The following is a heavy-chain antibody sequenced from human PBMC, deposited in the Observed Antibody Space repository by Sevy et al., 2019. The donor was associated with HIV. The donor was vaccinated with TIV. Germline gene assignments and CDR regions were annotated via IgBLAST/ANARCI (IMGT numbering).Heavy chain of an antibody. CDR2: ISSTGNYI. CDR1: GFTFSSYT. J-gene: IGHJ4*02. V-gene: IGHV3-21*01. Sequence: GGSLRLSCADSGFTFSSYTMNWVRQAPGKGLEWVSSISSTGNYIYYADSLKGRFSISRDNAKNSLYLQMNSLRAEDTAVYYCARGSHDYGDYDRDVGFDYCGQGTLVTVSS. CDR3: ARGSHDYGDYDRDVGFDY. D-gene: IGHD4-17*01.